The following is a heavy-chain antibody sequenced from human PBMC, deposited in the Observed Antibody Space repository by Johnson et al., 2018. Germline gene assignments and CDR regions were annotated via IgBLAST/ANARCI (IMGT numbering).Heavy chain of an antibody. CDR1: GFTFSSSG. CDR2: IWNDGSNK. Sequence: VQLVESGGGVVQPGRSLRLTCAASGFTFSSSGMHWVRQAPGKGLEWVAVIWNDGSNKNSADSVKGRFTISRDNSKKMMYLQMNSLSAEDTAVYYCARDYPRPPRYSASYVFDYWGQGTLVTVSS. D-gene: IGHD2-21*01. CDR3: ARDYPRPPRYSASYVFDY. V-gene: IGHV3-33*01. J-gene: IGHJ4*02.